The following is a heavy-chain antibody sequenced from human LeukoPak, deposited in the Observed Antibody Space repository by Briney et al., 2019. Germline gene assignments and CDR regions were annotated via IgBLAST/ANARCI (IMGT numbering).Heavy chain of an antibody. V-gene: IGHV3-20*04. CDR3: ARAPITSPFYFDC. J-gene: IGHJ4*02. CDR1: GFAFEDHG. D-gene: IGHD2-2*01. Sequence: GGSLRLSCRASGFAFEDHGMTWVRHVPGKGLEWASGINWSGGSTSYADPFRGRFTISRDNAKNSLYLQMDSLRAEDTALYYCARAPITSPFYFDCWGQGTLVTVSS. CDR2: INWSGGST.